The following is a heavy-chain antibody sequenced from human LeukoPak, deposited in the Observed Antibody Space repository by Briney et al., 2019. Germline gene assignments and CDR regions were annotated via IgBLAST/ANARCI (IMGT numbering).Heavy chain of an antibody. J-gene: IGHJ4*02. CDR3: ARGRGYSGYDYGYFDY. D-gene: IGHD5-12*01. Sequence: GGSLRLSCAASGFIFRTYWMSWVRQAPGKGLEWVANIKQDGSETYYLDPVKGRFTISRDNAENSLYLQMNGLRVEDTAVYYCARGRGYSGYDYGYFDYWGQGTLVTVS. CDR2: IKQDGSET. CDR1: GFIFRTYW. V-gene: IGHV3-7*01.